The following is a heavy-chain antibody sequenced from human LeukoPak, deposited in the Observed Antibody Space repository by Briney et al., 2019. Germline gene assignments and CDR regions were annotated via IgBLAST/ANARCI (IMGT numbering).Heavy chain of an antibody. CDR3: ARLSGSSWYIYYFDY. Sequence: PSETLSLTCPVYGGSFSGYYWSWIRQPPGKGLEWIGEINHSGSTNYNPSLKSRVTISVDTSKNQFSLKLSSVTAADTAVYYCARLSGSSWYIYYFDYWGQGTLVTVSS. CDR2: INHSGST. V-gene: IGHV4-34*01. J-gene: IGHJ4*02. D-gene: IGHD6-13*01. CDR1: GGSFSGYY.